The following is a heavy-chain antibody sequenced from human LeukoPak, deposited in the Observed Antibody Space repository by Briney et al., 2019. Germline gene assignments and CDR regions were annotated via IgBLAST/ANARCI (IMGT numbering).Heavy chain of an antibody. CDR2: ISSSGSTM. CDR3: ARAGYGSGSYYHPDY. V-gene: IGHV3-48*03. J-gene: IGHJ4*02. D-gene: IGHD3-10*01. CDR1: GFTFSSYE. Sequence: GGSLRLSCAASGFTFSSYEMNWVRQAPGKGLEWVSYISSSGSTMYYADSVKGRFTISRDNAKNSLYLQMNRLRAEDTAVYYCARAGYGSGSYYHPDYWGQGTLVTVSS.